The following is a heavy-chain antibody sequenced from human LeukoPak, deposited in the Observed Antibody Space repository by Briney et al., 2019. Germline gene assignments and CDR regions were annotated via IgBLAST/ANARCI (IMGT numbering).Heavy chain of an antibody. CDR3: AKVPDTAMVLGPYFDY. CDR1: GFTFSSYG. V-gene: IGHV3-30*18. D-gene: IGHD5-18*01. CDR2: ISYDGSNK. J-gene: IGHJ4*02. Sequence: GGSLRLSCAASGFTFSSYGMHWVRQAPGKGLEWVAVISYDGSNKYYADSVKGRFTIPRDNSKNTLYLQMNSLRAEDTAVYYCAKVPDTAMVLGPYFDYWGQGTLVTVSS.